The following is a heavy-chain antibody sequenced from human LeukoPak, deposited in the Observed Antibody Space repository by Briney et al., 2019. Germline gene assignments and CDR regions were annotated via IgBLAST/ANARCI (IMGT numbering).Heavy chain of an antibody. CDR2: INPSGGST. Sequence: GASVKVSCKASAYTFTDYYIHWVRQAPGQGLEWMGIINPSGGSTTYAQKFQGRVTMTRDTSTSTVYMELSSLRSDDTAVYYCARRGSSSWYFDYWGQGTLVTVSS. CDR3: ARRGSSSWYFDY. CDR1: AYTFTDYY. J-gene: IGHJ4*02. V-gene: IGHV1-46*01. D-gene: IGHD6-13*01.